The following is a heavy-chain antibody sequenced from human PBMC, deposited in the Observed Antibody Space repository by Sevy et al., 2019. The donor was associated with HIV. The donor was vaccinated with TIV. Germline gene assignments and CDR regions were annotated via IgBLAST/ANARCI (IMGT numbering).Heavy chain of an antibody. CDR1: GFTFSSYE. J-gene: IGHJ4*02. V-gene: IGHV3-48*03. Sequence: GGSLRLSCTASGFTFSSYEMNWVRQAPGKGQEWVSYITNSGSSIYYSDSVRGRFTVSRDNAKNSLYLQMKSLRAEDTAVYYCARDLPPSATTVAHFDYWGRGTLVTVSS. D-gene: IGHD4-17*01. CDR3: ARDLPPSATTVAHFDY. CDR2: ITNSGSSI.